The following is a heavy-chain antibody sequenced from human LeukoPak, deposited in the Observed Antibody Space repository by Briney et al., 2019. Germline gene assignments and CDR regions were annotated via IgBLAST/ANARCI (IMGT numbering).Heavy chain of an antibody. D-gene: IGHD3-9*01. CDR3: ARALVNYDILTGSSLFDY. J-gene: IGHJ4*02. Sequence: GASVKVSCKASGYTFTGYYMHWVRQAPGQGLEWMGWINPNSGGTNYAQKFQGRVTMTRDTSISTAYMELSRLRSDDTAVYYCARALVNYDILTGSSLFDYWSQGTLVTVSS. CDR1: GYTFTGYY. V-gene: IGHV1-2*02. CDR2: INPNSGGT.